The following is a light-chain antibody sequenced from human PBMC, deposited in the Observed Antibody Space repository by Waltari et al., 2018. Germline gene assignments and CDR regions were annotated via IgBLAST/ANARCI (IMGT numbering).Light chain of an antibody. CDR2: EVT. Sequence: QSALTQPPSESGSLGQSVTISCTGTSRDIGGYNFVSWYQQYPGNDPKLILFEVTKRPSGVPDRFSGSKSGNTASLTVAGLQAEDEADYYCSSYGGSNDVIFGGGTKITVL. J-gene: IGLJ2*01. CDR3: SSYGGSNDVI. CDR1: SRDIGGYNF. V-gene: IGLV2-8*01.